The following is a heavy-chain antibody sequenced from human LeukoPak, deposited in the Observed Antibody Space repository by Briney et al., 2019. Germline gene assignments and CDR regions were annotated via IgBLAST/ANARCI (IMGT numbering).Heavy chain of an antibody. Sequence: GASVKVFCKASGYTFTGYYMHWVRQDPGQGLEWMGWINPNSGGTNYAQKFQGRVTMTRDTSISTAYIELSRLRSDDKAVYYCARLNLGYCSGGSCYSGDYWGQGTLVTVSS. J-gene: IGHJ4*02. CDR1: GYTFTGYY. D-gene: IGHD2-15*01. CDR2: INPNSGGT. CDR3: ARLNLGYCSGGSCYSGDY. V-gene: IGHV1-2*02.